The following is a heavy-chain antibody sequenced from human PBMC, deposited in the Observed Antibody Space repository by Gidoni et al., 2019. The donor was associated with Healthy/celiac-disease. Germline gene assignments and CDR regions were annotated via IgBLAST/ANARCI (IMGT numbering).Heavy chain of an antibody. CDR1: GFTFSSYW. CDR3: ARDPSLGNWNYEVYGMDV. D-gene: IGHD1-7*01. J-gene: IGHJ6*02. Sequence: EVQLVESGGGLVQPGGSLRLSCAASGFTFSSYWMHWVRQAPGKGLVWVSRINSDGSSTSYADSVKGRFTISRDNAKNTLYLQMNSLRAEDTAVYYCARDPSLGNWNYEVYGMDVWGQGTTVTVSS. V-gene: IGHV3-74*01. CDR2: INSDGSST.